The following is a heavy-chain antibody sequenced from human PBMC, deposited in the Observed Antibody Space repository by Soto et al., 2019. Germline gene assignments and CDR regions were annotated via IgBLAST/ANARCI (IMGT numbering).Heavy chain of an antibody. CDR2: INWNGDIV. Sequence: PGGSLILSFAASGFTFNDCAMHWVRQTQEKVLEWLSAINWNGDIVSYATSVRGRFTISRDNADNSLFLQMSGLNSGDTALYYCARDRQYGDYGYSFDFWGQGTLVTVSS. V-gene: IGHV3-9*01. CDR3: ARDRQYGDYGYSFDF. CDR1: GFTFNDCA. D-gene: IGHD4-17*01. J-gene: IGHJ4*02.